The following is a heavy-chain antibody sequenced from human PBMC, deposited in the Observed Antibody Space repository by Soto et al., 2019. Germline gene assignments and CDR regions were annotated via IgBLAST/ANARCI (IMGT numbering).Heavy chain of an antibody. J-gene: IGHJ5*02. V-gene: IGHV4-59*08. Sequence: QVQLQESGPGLVKPSETLSLTCTVSGGSINNYYWSWIRKPPGKGLEWIGYSYYSGRTSYHPSLSSRVTRAVDTSKTHFSLKLSSVTAPDTAVYYGAKQRECNSNTYYSGEFVPWGQGTLVTFSS. CDR1: GGSINNYY. CDR2: SYYSGRT. CDR3: AKQRECNSNTYYSGEFVP. D-gene: IGHD2-2*01.